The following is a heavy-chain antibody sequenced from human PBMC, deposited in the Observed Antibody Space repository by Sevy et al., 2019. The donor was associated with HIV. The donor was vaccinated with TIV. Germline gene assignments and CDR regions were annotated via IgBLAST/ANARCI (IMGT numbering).Heavy chain of an antibody. J-gene: IGHJ4*02. CDR1: GFTFRTYA. CDR2: MSGSGGDT. CDR3: AKDRVSGTYYTGDFDY. D-gene: IGHD3-10*01. Sequence: GGSLRLSCAASGFTFRTYAMTWVRQAPGKGLEWVSVMSGSGGDTYYADSVKGRFTISRDNSNNKWYLQMNSLRAEDTAVYYCAKDRVSGTYYTGDFDYWGQGTLVTVSS. V-gene: IGHV3-23*01.